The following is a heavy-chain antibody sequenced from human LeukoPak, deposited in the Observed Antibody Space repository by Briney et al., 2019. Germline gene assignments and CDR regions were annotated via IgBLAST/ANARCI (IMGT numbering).Heavy chain of an antibody. CDR1: GFTFSTYG. J-gene: IGHJ4*02. CDR3: TRVGYIDEGIDY. CDR2: ISYDGSNE. D-gene: IGHD5-24*01. Sequence: GGSLRLSCAASGFTFSTYGMHWVRQAPGKGLEWVAVISYDGSNEYYADSVKGRFTISRDNSKNTLYLQMSSLRAEVTAIYYCTRVGYIDEGIDYWGQGTLVTVSS. V-gene: IGHV3-30*03.